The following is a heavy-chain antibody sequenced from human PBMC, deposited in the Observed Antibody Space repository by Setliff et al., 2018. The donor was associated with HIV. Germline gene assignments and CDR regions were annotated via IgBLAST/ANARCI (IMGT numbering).Heavy chain of an antibody. Sequence: SETLSLTCAVYGGSFSGYYWSWIRQPPGKGLEWIGEINHSGSTYYNPSLKSRVTISTDTSRNQFSLRLSSVTAADTAIYYCARVPTSSWYVTTQRTKGYFHHWGQGTLVTVSS. J-gene: IGHJ1*01. CDR3: ARVPTSSWYVTTQRTKGYFHH. D-gene: IGHD6-13*01. V-gene: IGHV4-34*01. CDR1: GGSFSGYY. CDR2: INHSGST.